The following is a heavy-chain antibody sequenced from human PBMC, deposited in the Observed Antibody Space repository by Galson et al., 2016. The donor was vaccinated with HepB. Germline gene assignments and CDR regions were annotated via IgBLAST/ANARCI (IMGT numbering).Heavy chain of an antibody. V-gene: IGHV3-23*01. Sequence: SLRLSCAASGFTFSSYAMSWVRQAPGKGLEWVSAISNTGGSTYYADSVKGRFTISRDNSKNTLYLHMNSLRAEDTALYYCAKDTGYDFWSGYYQIFDSWGQGTLVTVSS. J-gene: IGHJ4*02. D-gene: IGHD3-3*01. CDR1: GFTFSSYA. CDR3: AKDTGYDFWSGYYQIFDS. CDR2: ISNTGGST.